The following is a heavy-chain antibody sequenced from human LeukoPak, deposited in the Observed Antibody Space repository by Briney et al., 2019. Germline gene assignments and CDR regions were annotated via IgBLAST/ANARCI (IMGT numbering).Heavy chain of an antibody. J-gene: IGHJ6*02. Sequence: SETLSLTCAVYGGSFSGYYWSWIRQPPGKGLEWIGEINHSGSTNYNPSLKSRVTISVDKSKNQFSLKLSSVTAADTAVYYCARDLVAAAGSHSTGDYYYGMDVWGQGTTVTVSS. CDR1: GGSFSGYY. D-gene: IGHD6-13*01. CDR3: ARDLVAAAGSHSTGDYYYGMDV. CDR2: INHSGST. V-gene: IGHV4-34*01.